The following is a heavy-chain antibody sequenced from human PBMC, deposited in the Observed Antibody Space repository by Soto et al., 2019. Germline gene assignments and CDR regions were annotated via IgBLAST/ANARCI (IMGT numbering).Heavy chain of an antibody. CDR3: ARGCPPLQLEDWFDP. J-gene: IGHJ5*02. CDR2: INPNSGGT. V-gene: IGHV1-2*02. CDR1: GYTFTGYY. Sequence: QVQLVQSGAEVKKPGASVKVSCKASGYTFTGYYMHWVRQAPGQGLEWMGWINPNSGGTNYAQKFQGRVTMTRDTSISTAYMELSRLRSDDTAVYYCARGCPPLQLEDWFDPWGQGTLVTVSS. D-gene: IGHD1-1*01.